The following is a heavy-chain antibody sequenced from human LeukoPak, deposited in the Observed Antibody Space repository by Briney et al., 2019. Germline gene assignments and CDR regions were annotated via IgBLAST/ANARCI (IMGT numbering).Heavy chain of an antibody. CDR2: IYYSGST. CDR3: ARGLRTDAFDI. Sequence: SETLSLTCTVSGGSISSSSYYWGWIRQPPGKGLEWIGSIYYSGSTYYNPSLKSRVTISVDTSKNQFSLKLSPVTAADTAVYYCARGLRTDAFDIWGQGTMVTVSS. CDR1: GGSISSSSYY. V-gene: IGHV4-39*01. J-gene: IGHJ3*02.